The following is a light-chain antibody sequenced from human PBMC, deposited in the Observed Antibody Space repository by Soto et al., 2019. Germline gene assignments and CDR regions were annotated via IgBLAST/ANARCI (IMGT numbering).Light chain of an antibody. CDR2: AAS. CDR1: QGISSY. CDR3: QHYNSYPWT. V-gene: IGKV1-9*01. Sequence: IQLTQSPSSLSASVGDRVTITCRASQGISSYLAWYQQKPGKAPKLLIYAASTLQSGVPSRFSGSGSGTEFTLTISSLQPDDFATYFCQHYNSYPWTFGQGTKVDIK. J-gene: IGKJ1*01.